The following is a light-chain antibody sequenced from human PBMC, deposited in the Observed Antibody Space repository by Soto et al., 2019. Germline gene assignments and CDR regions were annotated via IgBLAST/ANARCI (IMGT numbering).Light chain of an antibody. CDR1: QTISDNY. J-gene: IGKJ3*01. CDR3: QQYGSSPEIS. Sequence: DIVLTQSPGTLSLSPGERATLSCRASQTISDNYLAWYQQKPGQSPRLLISGASIRAPGIPDRFSGSGSETDFTLTIRRLEPEDFAFYYCQQYGSSPEISFGPGTKVDIK. CDR2: GAS. V-gene: IGKV3-20*01.